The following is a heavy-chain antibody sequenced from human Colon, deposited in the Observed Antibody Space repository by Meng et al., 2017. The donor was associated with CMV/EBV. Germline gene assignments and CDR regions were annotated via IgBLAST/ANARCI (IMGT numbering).Heavy chain of an antibody. CDR1: GVSISTTNYC. CDR2: ICYTGLT. CDR3: AKDGRIFGVVSFDY. J-gene: IGHJ4*02. D-gene: IGHD3-3*02. Sequence: SETLSLTCSVSGVSISTTNYCWGWIRQSPGKGLEWIGSICYTGLTYYNPPLKSRVTISVDTSKNQFSLRLSSVTAADTAVYYCAKDGRIFGVVSFDYWGQGTLVTVSS. V-gene: IGHV4-39*07.